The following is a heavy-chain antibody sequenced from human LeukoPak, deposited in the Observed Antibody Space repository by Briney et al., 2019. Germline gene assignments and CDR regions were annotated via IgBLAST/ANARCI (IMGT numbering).Heavy chain of an antibody. CDR1: GFTFSTYA. CDR3: AKDRGSSSWLFDY. J-gene: IGHJ4*02. D-gene: IGHD6-13*01. CDR2: ISGSGGGT. V-gene: IGHV3-23*01. Sequence: GGSLRLSCAASGFTFSTYAMSWVRQAAGKGLEWVSLISGSGGGTYYADSVKGRLTISRDNSKNTLYLQLNSLRVEDTAVYYCAKDRGSSSWLFDYWGQGTLVTVSS.